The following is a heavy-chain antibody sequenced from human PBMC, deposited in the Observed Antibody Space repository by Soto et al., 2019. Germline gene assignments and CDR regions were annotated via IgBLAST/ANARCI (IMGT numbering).Heavy chain of an antibody. D-gene: IGHD6-19*01. V-gene: IGHV1-69*12. J-gene: IGHJ2*01. CDR3: AQTLGLAVAGPGRFDL. Sequence: QVQLVQSGAEVKKYGSSVKVSCKASGGTFSRYAISWVRQAPGQGLEWMGGITPMFGTANYAQRFQGRATITAGESTSTAYMQLSSLRSDDTAVYYCAQTLGLAVAGPGRFDLWGRGTLVTVSS. CDR1: GGTFSRYA. CDR2: ITPMFGTA.